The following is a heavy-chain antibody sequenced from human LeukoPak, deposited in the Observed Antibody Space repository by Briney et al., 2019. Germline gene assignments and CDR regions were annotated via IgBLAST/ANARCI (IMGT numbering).Heavy chain of an antibody. Sequence: TSETLSLTCAVSGGSISSIHWWSWVRQPPGKGLEWIAETHQSGTTNYNPSLRSRGSISLDKAKNQFTLNLNSVTAADTAVYYRTSSDSYRLDHWGQGILVTVSS. V-gene: IGHV4-4*02. CDR1: GGSISSIHW. J-gene: IGHJ4*02. CDR3: TSSDSYRLDH. CDR2: THQSGTT. D-gene: IGHD4-11*01.